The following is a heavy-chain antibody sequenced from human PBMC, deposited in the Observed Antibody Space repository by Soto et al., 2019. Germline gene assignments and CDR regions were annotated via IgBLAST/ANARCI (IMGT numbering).Heavy chain of an antibody. J-gene: IGHJ3*02. V-gene: IGHV3-30*18. D-gene: IGHD3-9*01. Sequence: QVQLVESGGGVVQPGRSLRLSCAASGFTFSSYGMHWVRQAPGKGLEWEAVISYDGSNKYYADSVKGRFTISRDNSKNTLYLQMNSLRAEDTAVYYCAKVLRYFDWSLRDAFDIWGQGTMVTVSS. CDR2: ISYDGSNK. CDR3: AKVLRYFDWSLRDAFDI. CDR1: GFTFSSYG.